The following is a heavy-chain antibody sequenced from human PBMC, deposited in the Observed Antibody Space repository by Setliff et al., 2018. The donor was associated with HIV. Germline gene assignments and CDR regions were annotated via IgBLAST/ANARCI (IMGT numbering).Heavy chain of an antibody. J-gene: IGHJ4*02. CDR1: GFSFSEFW. CDR2: TKADESEK. V-gene: IGHV3-7*03. D-gene: IGHD3-10*01. Sequence: GGSLRLSCAASGFSFSEFWMNWVRQAPGKGLEWVANTKADESEKYYVDSVKGRFTISRDNTKNSLFLQMDRLRVEDTAVYYCNMGHYRKSSEWGRGTLVTVSS. CDR3: NMGHYRKSSE.